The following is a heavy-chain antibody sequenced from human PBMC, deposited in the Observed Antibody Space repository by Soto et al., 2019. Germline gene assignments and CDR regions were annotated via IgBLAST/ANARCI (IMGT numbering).Heavy chain of an antibody. D-gene: IGHD3-16*02. CDR3: ARGGHYDYIWGSYRRWYFDY. V-gene: IGHV4-59*01. CDR2: IYYSGST. CDR1: GGSISSYY. Sequence: QVQLQESGPGLVKPSETLSLTCTVSGGSISSYYWSWIRQPPGKGLEWIGYIYYSGSTNYNPSLKPRVTISVDTSKNQFSLKLSSVTAADTAVYYCARGGHYDYIWGSYRRWYFDYWGQGTLVTVSS. J-gene: IGHJ4*02.